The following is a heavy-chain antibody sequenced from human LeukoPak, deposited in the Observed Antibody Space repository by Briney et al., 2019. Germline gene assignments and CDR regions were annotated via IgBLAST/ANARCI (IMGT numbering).Heavy chain of an antibody. J-gene: IGHJ6*03. CDR2: ISAYNGNT. Sequence: SVKVSCKASGYTFTNYGISWVRQAPGQGLEWMGWISAYNGNTHYAQNLQGRVTMTTDTSTSTAYMELRSLRSDDTAVYHCAKSEMCCNGGICYPYYYMDVWGKGTTVTVSS. V-gene: IGHV1-18*01. CDR1: GYTFTNYG. CDR3: AKSEMCCNGGICYPYYYMDV. D-gene: IGHD2-15*01.